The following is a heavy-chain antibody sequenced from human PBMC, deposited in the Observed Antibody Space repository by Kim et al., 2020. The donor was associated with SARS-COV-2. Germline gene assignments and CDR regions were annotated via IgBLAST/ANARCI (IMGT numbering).Heavy chain of an antibody. J-gene: IGHJ4*02. CDR3: AKATTGLDY. CDR2: SNK. Sequence: SNKYYADSVKGRLTITRDNSKNTLYLQMNSLRAEDTAGYYCAKATTGLDYWGQGTLVTVSS. V-gene: IGHV3-30*02. D-gene: IGHD1-26*01.